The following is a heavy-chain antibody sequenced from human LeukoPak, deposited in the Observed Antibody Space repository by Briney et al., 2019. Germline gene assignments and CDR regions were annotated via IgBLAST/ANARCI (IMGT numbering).Heavy chain of an antibody. CDR1: GGSISSYY. D-gene: IGHD2-2*01. V-gene: IGHV4-59*01. J-gene: IGHJ6*02. CDR2: IYYSGST. Sequence: SETLSLTCTVSGGSISSYYWSWIRQPPGKGLEWIGYIYYSGSTNYNPSLKSRVTISVDTSKNQLSLKLSSVTAADTAVYYCAGCSTSCLYGMDVWGQGTTVTVSS. CDR3: AGCSTSCLYGMDV.